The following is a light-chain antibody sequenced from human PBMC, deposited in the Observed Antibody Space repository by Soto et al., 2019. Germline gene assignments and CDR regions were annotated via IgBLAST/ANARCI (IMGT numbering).Light chain of an antibody. CDR3: SSYTSSSTLGVV. CDR2: EVS. J-gene: IGLJ2*01. V-gene: IGLV2-14*01. Sequence: QPASVSGSPGQSITISCTGTSSDVGGYNYVSWYQQHPGKAPKLMIYEVSNRPSGVSNRFSGSKSGNTASLTISGLQAEDEADYYCSSYTSSSTLGVVFGGGTKLTVL. CDR1: SSDVGGYNY.